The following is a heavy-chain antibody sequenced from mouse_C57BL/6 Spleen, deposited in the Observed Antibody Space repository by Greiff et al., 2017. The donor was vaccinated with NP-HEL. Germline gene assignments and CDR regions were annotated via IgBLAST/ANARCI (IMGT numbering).Heavy chain of an antibody. CDR1: GFTFSDYG. D-gene: IGHD1-1*01. V-gene: IGHV5-17*01. Sequence: EVKVEESGGGLVKPGGSLKLSCAASGFTFSDYGMHWVRQAPEKGLEWVAYISSGSSTIYYADTVKGRFTISRDNAKNTLFLQMTSLRSEDTAMYYCARRGYGSSLSYWYFDVWGTGTTVTVSS. J-gene: IGHJ1*03. CDR3: ARRGYGSSLSYWYFDV. CDR2: ISSGSSTI.